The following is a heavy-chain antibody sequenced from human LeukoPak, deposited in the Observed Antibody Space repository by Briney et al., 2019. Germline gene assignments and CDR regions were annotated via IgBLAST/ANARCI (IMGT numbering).Heavy chain of an antibody. J-gene: IGHJ4*02. Sequence: SETLSLTCTVSGGSISSYYWSWIRQPPGKGLERIGYIYYSGSTNYNPSLKSRVTISVDTSKNQFSLKLSSVTAADTAVYYCARGSFWSGYQDWGQGTLVTVSS. V-gene: IGHV4-59*01. CDR3: ARGSFWSGYQD. CDR1: GGSISSYY. D-gene: IGHD3-3*01. CDR2: IYYSGST.